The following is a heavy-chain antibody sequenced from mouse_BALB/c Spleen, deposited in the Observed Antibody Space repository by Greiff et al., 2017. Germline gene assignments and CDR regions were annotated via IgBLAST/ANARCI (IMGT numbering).Heavy chain of an antibody. CDR1: GDSITSGY. CDR2: ISYSGST. Sequence: EVQLQESGPSLVKPSQTLSLTCSVTGDSITSGYWNWIRKFPGNKLEYMGYISYSGSTYYNPSLKSRISITRDTSKNQYYLQLNSVTTEDTATYYCARRDYYGSSYAMDYWGQGTSVTVSS. J-gene: IGHJ4*01. CDR3: ARRDYYGSSYAMDY. V-gene: IGHV3-8*02. D-gene: IGHD1-1*01.